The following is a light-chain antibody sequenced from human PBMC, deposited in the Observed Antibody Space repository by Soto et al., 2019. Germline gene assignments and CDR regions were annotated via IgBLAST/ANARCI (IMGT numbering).Light chain of an antibody. CDR2: RAS. CDR1: QSITNN. CDR3: QQYNHWPGT. J-gene: IGKJ3*01. Sequence: EMVMTQSPATLSVPPGDRATLSCRASQSITNNLAWYQQKPGQAPRLLIYRASARATGIPARFSGSGSGTEFTLTTNGLQSKDFAVYFCQQYNHWPGTFGPGTKVDIK. V-gene: IGKV3-15*01.